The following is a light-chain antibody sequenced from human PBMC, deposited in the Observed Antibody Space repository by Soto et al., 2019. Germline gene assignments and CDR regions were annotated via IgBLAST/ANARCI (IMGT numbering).Light chain of an antibody. CDR2: DVS. CDR1: SSDVGGYNY. Sequence: ALTQPASVSWSPGQSITISCTGTSSDVGGYNYVSWYQQHPGKAPELMIYDVSSRPSGVSSRFSGSKSGNTASLTISGLLAEDEADYYCSSYTSGSTYVFGTGTKVTVL. V-gene: IGLV2-14*03. J-gene: IGLJ1*01. CDR3: SSYTSGSTYV.